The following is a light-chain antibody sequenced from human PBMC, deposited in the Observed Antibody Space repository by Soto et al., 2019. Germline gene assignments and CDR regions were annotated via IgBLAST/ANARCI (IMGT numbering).Light chain of an antibody. CDR3: QQDLFLPLT. CDR1: QSFDNY. Sequence: DIQKNETPSSLSDYIKETVTLTYRASQSFDNYLKWYQQKSGNAPGLLIYAASTLQRGVPSRFSASGSGTDFTLTISSLQPEDFATYYCQQDLFLPLTFGPGSIVDVK. CDR2: AAS. V-gene: IGKV1-39*01. J-gene: IGKJ3*01.